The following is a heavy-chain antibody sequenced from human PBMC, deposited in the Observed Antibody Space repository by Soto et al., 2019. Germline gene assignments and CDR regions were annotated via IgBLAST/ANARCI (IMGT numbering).Heavy chain of an antibody. CDR1: GGSISSYY. CDR2: IYYSGST. CDR3: ARGGGYYYDSSGYYYVAFDI. V-gene: IGHV4-59*01. Sequence: SETLSLTCTVSGGSISSYYWSWIRQPPGKGLEWIGYIYYSGSTNYNPSLKSRVTISVDTSKNQFSLKLSSVTAADTAVYYCARGGGYYYDSSGYYYVAFDIWGQGTMVTVS. D-gene: IGHD3-22*01. J-gene: IGHJ3*02.